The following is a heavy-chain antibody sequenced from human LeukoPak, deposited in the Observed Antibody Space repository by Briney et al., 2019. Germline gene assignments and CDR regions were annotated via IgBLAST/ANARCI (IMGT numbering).Heavy chain of an antibody. V-gene: IGHV4-59*08. J-gene: IGHJ4*02. CDR1: GGSISSYY. D-gene: IGHD6-13*01. CDR3: ATTPYSSSWYYFDY. Sequence: PSETLSLTCTVSGGSISSYYWSWIRQPPGKGLEWIGYIYYSGSTNYNPSLKSRVTISVDTSKNQFSLKLSSVTAADTAVYCCATTPYSSSWYYFDYWGQGTLVTVSS. CDR2: IYYSGST.